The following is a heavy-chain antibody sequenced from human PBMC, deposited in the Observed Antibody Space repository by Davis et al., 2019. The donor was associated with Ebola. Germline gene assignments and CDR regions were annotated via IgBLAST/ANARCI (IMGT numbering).Heavy chain of an antibody. J-gene: IGHJ4*02. D-gene: IGHD5-12*01. V-gene: IGHV4-34*01. CDR3: ARGLHGYDRYTALAY. CDR1: GGSFSGNH. Sequence: MPSETLSLTCAVYGGSFSGNHWSWIRQPPGKGLEWIGQINHSGSTNYNPSLKSRVTISVDTSKNQFSLKLSSVTAADTAVYYCARGLHGYDRYTALAYWGQGTLVTVSS. CDR2: INHSGST.